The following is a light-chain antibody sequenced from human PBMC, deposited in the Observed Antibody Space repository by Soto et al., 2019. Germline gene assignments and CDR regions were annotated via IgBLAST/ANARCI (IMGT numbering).Light chain of an antibody. Sequence: DIQMTQSPSSLSASVGDRVTITCRASQNINTYLNWYQQKPGKAPNLLIYAASSLQSGVPSRFSGSGSGTDFTLTVSSLQPEDSATYYCQQSYDGPRTFGQGNKVEIK. J-gene: IGKJ1*01. V-gene: IGKV1-39*01. CDR2: AAS. CDR1: QNINTY. CDR3: QQSYDGPRT.